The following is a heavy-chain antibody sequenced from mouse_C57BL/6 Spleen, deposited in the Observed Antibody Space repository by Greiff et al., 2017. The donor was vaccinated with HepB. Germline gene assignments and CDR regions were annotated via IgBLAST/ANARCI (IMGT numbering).Heavy chain of an antibody. J-gene: IGHJ3*01. Sequence: QVQLQQPGAELVKPGASVKLSCKASGYTFTSYWMHWVKQRPGQGLEWIGMIHPNSGSTNYNEKFKSKATLTVDKSSSTAYMQLSSLTSEDSAVYYCARREGYYSNYEAWFAYWGQGTLVTVSA. CDR3: ARREGYYSNYEAWFAY. CDR2: IHPNSGST. V-gene: IGHV1-64*01. D-gene: IGHD2-5*01. CDR1: GYTFTSYW.